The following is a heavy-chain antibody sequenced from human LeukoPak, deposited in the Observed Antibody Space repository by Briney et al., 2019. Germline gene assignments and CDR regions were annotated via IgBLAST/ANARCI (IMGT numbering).Heavy chain of an antibody. CDR1: GFTFSSYW. J-gene: IGHJ4*02. CDR3: ARDDSSARANY. CDR2: INSDGSNT. D-gene: IGHD3-22*01. Sequence: GGSLRLSCAASGFTFSSYWMHWVRQAPGKGLVWVSRINSDGSNTVYADSVKGRFTISRDNAKNTLYLQMNSLRAEDTAVYFCARDDSSARANYWGQGTLVTVSS. V-gene: IGHV3-74*01.